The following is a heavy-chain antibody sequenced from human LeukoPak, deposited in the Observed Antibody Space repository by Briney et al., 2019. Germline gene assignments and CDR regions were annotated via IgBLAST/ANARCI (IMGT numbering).Heavy chain of an antibody. Sequence: GASVKVSCKASGYTFTGYYMHWVRQAPGQGLEWMGRINPNSGGTNYAQKFQGRVTMTRDTSISTAYMELSRLRSDDTAVYYCARALSYDSSGYFSDDAFDIWGQGTMVTVSS. CDR2: INPNSGGT. J-gene: IGHJ3*02. CDR3: ARALSYDSSGYFSDDAFDI. V-gene: IGHV1-2*06. D-gene: IGHD3-22*01. CDR1: GYTFTGYY.